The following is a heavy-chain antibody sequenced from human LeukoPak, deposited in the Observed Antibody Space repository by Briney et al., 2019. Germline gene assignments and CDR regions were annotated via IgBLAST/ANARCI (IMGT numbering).Heavy chain of an antibody. Sequence: SQTFSLTRDISGDTVSSNSAAWNWIRHSPSRGLEWLGRTYYRSKWYYDYAVSVKSRITISPDTSKNQFSLQLNSVTADDTAVYYCARGFALDFWGQGTMVTVSS. CDR3: ARGFALDF. CDR2: TYYRSKWYY. V-gene: IGHV6-1*01. J-gene: IGHJ3*01. CDR1: GDTVSSNSAA.